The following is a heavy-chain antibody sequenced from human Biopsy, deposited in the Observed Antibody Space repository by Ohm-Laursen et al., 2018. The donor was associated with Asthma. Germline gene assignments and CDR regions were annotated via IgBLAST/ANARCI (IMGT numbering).Heavy chain of an antibody. CDR1: GFTFSDYY. J-gene: IGHJ1*01. D-gene: IGHD3-3*02. CDR2: IKHDGTEK. CDR3: ARTFHFWSPYHAEHYQL. V-gene: IGHV3-7*01. Sequence: SLRLSCSASGFTFSDYYMSWIRQAPGKGLEWVANIKHDGTEKNHVDSLKGRFTISRDNAKNSLYLQMNSLRAEDTAAYYCARTFHFWSPYHAEHYQLWGQGTLVTVSS.